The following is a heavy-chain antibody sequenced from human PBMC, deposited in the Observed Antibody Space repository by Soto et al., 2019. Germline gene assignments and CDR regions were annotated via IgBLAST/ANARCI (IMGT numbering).Heavy chain of an antibody. D-gene: IGHD2-15*01. Sequence: SETLSLTCTVSGGSISSGGYSWGWIRQPPGKGLEWIGYIYHSVSTYYNPSLKSRVTISVDRSKNQFSLRLSSVTAADTAVYYCATMGTPATGLYYFDYWGQGTLVTVSS. V-gene: IGHV4-30-2*01. CDR3: ATMGTPATGLYYFDY. CDR1: GGSISSGGYS. CDR2: IYHSVST. J-gene: IGHJ4*02.